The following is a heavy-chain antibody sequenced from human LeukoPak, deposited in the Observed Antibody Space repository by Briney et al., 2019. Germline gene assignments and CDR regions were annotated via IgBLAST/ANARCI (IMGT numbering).Heavy chain of an antibody. V-gene: IGHV4-39*07. CDR2: INHSGST. D-gene: IGHD5-24*01. J-gene: IGHJ4*02. CDR1: GGSISSSSYY. Sequence: SETLSLTCTVSGGSISSSSYYWGWIRQPPGKGLEWIGEINHSGSTNYNPSLKSRVTISVDTSKNQFSLKLSSVTAADTAVYYCARAGRWLQLWGQGTLVTVSS. CDR3: ARAGRWLQL.